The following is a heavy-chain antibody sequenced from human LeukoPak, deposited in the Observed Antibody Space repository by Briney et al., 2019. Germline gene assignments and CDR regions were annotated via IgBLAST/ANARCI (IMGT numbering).Heavy chain of an antibody. J-gene: IGHJ4*02. CDR3: TTRDYYASSGYLAHFDY. V-gene: IGHV3-15*01. Sequence: PGGSLRLSCAASGFTFSNAWMSWVRQAPGKGLEWVGRIKSKTDGGTTDYAAPVKGRFTISRDDSKNTLYLQMNSLKNEDTAVYYCTTRDYYASSGYLAHFDYWGQGTLVTVSS. CDR1: GFTFSNAW. D-gene: IGHD3-22*01. CDR2: IKSKTDGGTT.